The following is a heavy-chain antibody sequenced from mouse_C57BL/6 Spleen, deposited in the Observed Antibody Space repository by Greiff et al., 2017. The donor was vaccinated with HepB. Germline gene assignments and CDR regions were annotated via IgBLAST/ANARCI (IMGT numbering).Heavy chain of an antibody. CDR3: AKTIYYYGSSYEDFDV. CDR2: IWRGGST. V-gene: IGHV2-5*01. J-gene: IGHJ1*03. D-gene: IGHD1-1*01. CDR1: GFSLTSYG. Sequence: QVQLQQSGPGLVQPSQSLSITCTVSGFSLTSYGVHWVRQSPGKGLEWLGVIWRGGSTDYNAAFMSRLSITKDNSKSQVFVKMNSLQADDTAIYYCAKTIYYYGSSYEDFDVWGTGTTVTVSS.